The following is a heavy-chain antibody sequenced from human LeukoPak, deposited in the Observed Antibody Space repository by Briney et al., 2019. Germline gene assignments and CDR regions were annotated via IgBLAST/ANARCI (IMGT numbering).Heavy chain of an antibody. CDR1: GFTFSSYS. J-gene: IGHJ1*01. CDR3: AHTVTPRYFQF. Sequence: GGSLRLSCAASGFTFSSYSMNWVRQAPGKGLEWVSSISSSSSYIYYADSVKGRFTISRDNAKNSLYLQMNSLRTEDTALYYCAHTVTPRYFQFWGQGTLVTVSS. V-gene: IGHV3-21*01. D-gene: IGHD4-17*01. CDR2: ISSSSSYI.